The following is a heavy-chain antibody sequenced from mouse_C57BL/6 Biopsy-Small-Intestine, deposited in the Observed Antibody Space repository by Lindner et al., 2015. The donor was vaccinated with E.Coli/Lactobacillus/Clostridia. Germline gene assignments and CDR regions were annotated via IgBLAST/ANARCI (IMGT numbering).Heavy chain of an antibody. D-gene: IGHD1-1*02. CDR2: ISYDGRN. Sequence: QLQESGPGLVKPSQSLSLTCSVTGYAITNNYYWNWIRQFPGNKLEWMGYISYDGRNDYHPSLKNRISITRDTSKNQFFLKLNSVTAEDTATYFCAGGTILRWSSWFTYWGPRDSGHCLC. V-gene: IGHV3-6*01. CDR3: AGGTILRWSSWFTY. J-gene: IGHJ3*01. CDR1: GYAITNNYY.